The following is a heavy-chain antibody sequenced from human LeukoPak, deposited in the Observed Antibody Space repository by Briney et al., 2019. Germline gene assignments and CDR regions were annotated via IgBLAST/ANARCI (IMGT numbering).Heavy chain of an antibody. D-gene: IGHD3-16*01. CDR1: GYSISSGYY. Sequence: SETLSLTCTVSGYSISSGYYWGCIRQPPGKGLEWIGSIYHSGSIYYNPSLKSRVTISVDTSKNQFSLKLSSVTAADTAVYYCARDLGSNWFDPWGQGTLVTVSS. V-gene: IGHV4-38-2*02. J-gene: IGHJ5*02. CDR3: ARDLGSNWFDP. CDR2: IYHSGSI.